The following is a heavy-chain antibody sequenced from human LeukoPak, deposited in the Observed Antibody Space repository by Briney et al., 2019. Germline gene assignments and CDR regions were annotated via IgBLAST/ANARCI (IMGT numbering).Heavy chain of an antibody. J-gene: IGHJ1*01. V-gene: IGHV5-51*01. CDR2: IYPGDSDI. Sequence: GESLKISCKGSGYSFSTYWIGWVRQMPGKGLEWMGIIYPGDSDIKYSPSFQGQVTISADRSTAYLQWSSLRASDTAMYYCARAYNSGWYVAEYFQHWGQGTLVTVSS. CDR1: GYSFSTYW. D-gene: IGHD6-19*01. CDR3: ARAYNSGWYVAEYFQH.